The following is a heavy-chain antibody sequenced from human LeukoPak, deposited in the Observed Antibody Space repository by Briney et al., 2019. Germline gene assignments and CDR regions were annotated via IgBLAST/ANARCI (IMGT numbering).Heavy chain of an antibody. J-gene: IGHJ6*02. V-gene: IGHV3-48*03. D-gene: IGHD2/OR15-2a*01. CDR3: AREGINRNSFYFYGMDV. Sequence: PAGSLRLACAASGFTFSSYEMNWVRQAPGEGLEWVSYITGSGTTIYYADSVKGRFTISRDNARNSLYLQMNSLRAEDTAVYYCAREGINRNSFYFYGMDVWGQGTTVTVSS. CDR2: ITGSGTTI. CDR1: GFTFSSYE.